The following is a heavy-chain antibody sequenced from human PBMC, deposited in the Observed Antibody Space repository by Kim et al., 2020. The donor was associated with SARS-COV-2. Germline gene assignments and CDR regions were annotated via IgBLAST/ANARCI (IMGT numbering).Heavy chain of an antibody. CDR2: IIPIFGTA. CDR3: ATPKRPEQADTVPPYYFDY. V-gene: IGHV1-69*13. Sequence: SVKVSCKASGGTFSSYAISWVRQAPGQGLEWMGGIIPIFGTANYAQKFQGRVTITADESTSTAYMELSSLRSEDTAVYYCATPKRPEQADTVPPYYFDYWGQGTLVTVSS. J-gene: IGHJ4*02. D-gene: IGHD4-17*01. CDR1: GGTFSSYA.